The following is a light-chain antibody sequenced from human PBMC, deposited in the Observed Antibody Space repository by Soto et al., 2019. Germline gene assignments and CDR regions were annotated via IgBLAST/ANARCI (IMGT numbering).Light chain of an antibody. J-gene: IGKJ5*01. CDR3: HQYGSSHT. V-gene: IGKV3D-15*01. Sequence: EIVMTQSPATLSVSPGERVTLSCRASQSVSSNLAWYQQKAGQAPRLLIYGASTRATGIPDRFSGSGSGTDFTLTISRLESEDFAFYYCHQYGSSHTFGQGTRLEI. CDR1: QSVSSN. CDR2: GAS.